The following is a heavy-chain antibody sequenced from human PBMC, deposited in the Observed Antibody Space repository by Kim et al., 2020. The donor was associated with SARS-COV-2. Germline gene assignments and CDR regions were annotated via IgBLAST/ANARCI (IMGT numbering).Heavy chain of an antibody. CDR3: AKDLGSSSWGAAFDI. J-gene: IGHJ3*02. D-gene: IGHD6-6*01. V-gene: IGHV3-23*01. Sequence: DSVKGRFTISRDNSKNTLYLQMNSLRAEDTAVYYCAKDLGSSSWGAAFDIWGQGTMVTVSS.